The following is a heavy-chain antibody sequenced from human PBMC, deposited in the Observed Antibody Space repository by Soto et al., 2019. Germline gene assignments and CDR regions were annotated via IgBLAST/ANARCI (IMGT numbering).Heavy chain of an antibody. CDR2: IDYNGVT. Sequence: SETLSLTCTVSGGSIYRSGYYWGWIRQPPGRGLEWIGNIDYNGVTYSNPSLKSRVTISRDTSKNQFSLELTSVAAADTALYYCGKVLVGATGHTDSDSWGPGTLVTVSS. CDR3: GKVLVGATGHTDSDS. D-gene: IGHD2-15*01. J-gene: IGHJ4*02. V-gene: IGHV4-39*01. CDR1: GGSIYRSGYY.